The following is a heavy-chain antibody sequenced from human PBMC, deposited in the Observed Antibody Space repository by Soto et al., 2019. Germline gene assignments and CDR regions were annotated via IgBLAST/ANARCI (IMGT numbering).Heavy chain of an antibody. V-gene: IGHV3-48*03. D-gene: IGHD3-3*01. J-gene: IGHJ4*01. CDR3: VRDRTLLVPTSIDY. Sequence: EVQLVESGGGLVQPGGSLRLSCAASGFTFSSHEMNWVRQAPGKGRGWVSYIDYSGSRTDYADSVKGRFTISRDNAKNSPYLQMYSLRAEDTAIYYCVRDRTLLVPTSIDYWGHGTLVTVSS. CDR2: IDYSGSRT. CDR1: GFTFSSHE.